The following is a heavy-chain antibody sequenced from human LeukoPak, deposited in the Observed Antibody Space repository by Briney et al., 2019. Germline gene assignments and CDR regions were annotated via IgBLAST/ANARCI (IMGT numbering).Heavy chain of an antibody. CDR3: ARDLYYYDSSGFSDCFDY. D-gene: IGHD3-22*01. J-gene: IGHJ4*02. Sequence: ASVKVSCKASGYTFTSYGISWVRQAPGQGPEWMAWISGYNGNTYYAQKFKGRVTLTRETSTSTAYMELRGLRSDDTAVYYCARDLYYYDSSGFSDCFDYWGQGTLVTVSS. CDR2: ISGYNGNT. CDR1: GYTFTSYG. V-gene: IGHV1-18*01.